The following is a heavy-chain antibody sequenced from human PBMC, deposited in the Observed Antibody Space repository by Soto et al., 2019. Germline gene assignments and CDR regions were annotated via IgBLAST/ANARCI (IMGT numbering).Heavy chain of an antibody. CDR3: VRGLPGGFDH. D-gene: IGHD3-10*01. Sequence: XGSLRLSCAASGFIFSNYDMHWVRQTSGHGLEWVSRIGVAGDTNYSGSVKGRFTISRQNAKNSFFLQMNSLRAGDTAVYYCVRGLPGGFDHWGQGTLVTVSS. J-gene: IGHJ5*02. CDR2: IGVAGDT. CDR1: GFIFSNYD. V-gene: IGHV3-13*01.